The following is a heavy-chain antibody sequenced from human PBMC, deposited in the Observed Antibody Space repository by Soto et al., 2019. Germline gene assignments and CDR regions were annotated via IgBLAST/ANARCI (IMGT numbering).Heavy chain of an antibody. CDR2: ISNSGGNT. Sequence: PGGSLRLSCAASGYTFSSYAMTWVRQAPGKGLEWVSAISNSGGNTFHADSVKGRFTISRDNSKNTLYLQMNSLRAEDTAVYYCAKDQRGLSAAARMDVWGQGTTVTVSS. CDR3: AKDQRGLSAAARMDV. J-gene: IGHJ6*02. D-gene: IGHD6-13*01. CDR1: GYTFSSYA. V-gene: IGHV3-23*01.